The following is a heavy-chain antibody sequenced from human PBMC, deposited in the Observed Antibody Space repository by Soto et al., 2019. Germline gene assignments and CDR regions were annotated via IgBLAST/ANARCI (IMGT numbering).Heavy chain of an antibody. J-gene: IGHJ4*02. CDR2: IYYSGST. Sequence: SETLSLTCTVSGGSISSYYWSWIRQPPGKGLEWIGYIYYSGSTNYNPSLKSRVTISVDTSKNQFSLKLSSVTAADTAVYYCARGWGPFDYWGQGTLVTVSA. CDR1: GGSISSYY. CDR3: ARGWGPFDY. D-gene: IGHD2-21*02. V-gene: IGHV4-59*01.